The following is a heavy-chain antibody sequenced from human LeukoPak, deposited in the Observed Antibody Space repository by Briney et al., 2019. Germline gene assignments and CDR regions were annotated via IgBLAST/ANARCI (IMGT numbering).Heavy chain of an antibody. CDR3: ARFATSPGGVAFDI. D-gene: IGHD1-1*01. CDR1: GFTFSIYS. CDR2: INSGSTHF. V-gene: IGHV3-21*06. Sequence: PGESLRLSCAASGFTFSIYSMNWVRQAPGKGLEWVSSINSGSTHFYYADSVRGRFTISRDNTKNSLFLQMNSLRAEDTAVYYCARFATSPGGVAFDIWGQGTMVTVSS. J-gene: IGHJ3*02.